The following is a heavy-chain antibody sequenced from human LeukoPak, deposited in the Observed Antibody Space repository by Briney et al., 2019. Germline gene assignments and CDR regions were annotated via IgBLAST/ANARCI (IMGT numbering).Heavy chain of an antibody. Sequence: ASVKVSCKASGGTFSNYAINWVRQAPGPGLEWMGGIIPILGTANYAQKFQGRVTITADESTSTVYMELNSLKSEDTAVYYCARGWDYDSGGRPTAYVYWGQGTLVTVSS. D-gene: IGHD3-22*01. J-gene: IGHJ4*02. V-gene: IGHV1-69*13. CDR2: IIPILGTA. CDR3: ARGWDYDSGGRPTAYVY. CDR1: GGTFSNYA.